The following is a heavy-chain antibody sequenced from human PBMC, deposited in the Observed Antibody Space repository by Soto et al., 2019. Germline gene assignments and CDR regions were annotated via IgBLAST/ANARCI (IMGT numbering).Heavy chain of an antibody. J-gene: IGHJ4*02. D-gene: IGHD1-20*01. CDR2: IYPGDSDT. Sequence: GESLMISCKGSGYSFTRYWIGLVRQIPGKGLEWMGIIYPGDSDTRYSPSFQGQVTISAAKSITTAYLQWGSLKAADTAFYYCSIGGPTEVFFDYWGQGTLVTVSS. V-gene: IGHV5-51*01. CDR3: SIGGPTEVFFDY. CDR1: GYSFTRYW.